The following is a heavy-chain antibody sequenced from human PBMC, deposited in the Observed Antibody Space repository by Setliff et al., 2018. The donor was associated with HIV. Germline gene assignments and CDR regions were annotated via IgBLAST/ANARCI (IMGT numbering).Heavy chain of an antibody. D-gene: IGHD2-21*01. J-gene: IGHJ3*01. CDR2: FDPQDGET. V-gene: IGHV1-24*01. Sequence: ASVKVSCKVYGYTLSELSIHWVRQAPGKGLEWMGYFDPQDGETVYAQKFQGRVTITADASTTTAYMELSSLTSEDTAVYYCATLTYCGGDCYSTGASDVWGQGTMVTVSS. CDR1: GYTLSELS. CDR3: ATLTYCGGDCYSTGASDV.